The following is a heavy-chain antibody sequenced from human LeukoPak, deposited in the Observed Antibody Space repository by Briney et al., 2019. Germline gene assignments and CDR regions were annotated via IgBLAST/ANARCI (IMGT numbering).Heavy chain of an antibody. CDR1: GGTFSSYA. D-gene: IGHD3-10*01. V-gene: IGHV1-69*06. CDR2: IIPIFGTA. Sequence: GASVKVSCKASGGTFSSYAISWVRQAPGQGLEWMGGIIPIFGTANYAQKFQGRVTITADKSTSTAYMELSSLRSEDTAVYYCARVVLLWFGEPRGHYDYWGQGTLVTVSS. CDR3: ARVVLLWFGEPRGHYDY. J-gene: IGHJ4*02.